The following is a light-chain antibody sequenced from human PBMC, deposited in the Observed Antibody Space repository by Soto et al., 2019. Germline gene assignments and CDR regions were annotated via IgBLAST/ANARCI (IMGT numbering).Light chain of an antibody. CDR3: QQYNDWPRT. CDR1: QSISTN. CDR2: GAS. V-gene: IGKV3-15*01. J-gene: IGKJ1*01. Sequence: EIVMTQSPGTLSVSPGERATLSCGASQSISTNLAWYQQKAGQAPRLLIFGASTRATGIPGRFSGSGSGTEFTLTINSLQFEDSAVYYCQQYNDWPRTFGQGTKVEIK.